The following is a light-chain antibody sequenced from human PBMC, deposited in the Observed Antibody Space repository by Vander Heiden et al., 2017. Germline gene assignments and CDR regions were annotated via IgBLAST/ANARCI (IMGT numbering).Light chain of an antibody. V-gene: IGLV2-11*01. CDR3: CSYAGTYSDA. Sequence: QSALTQPRSVSGSPGQSVTISCTGTSSDIGGYDFVSWYQQHPGKAPELIIYDVTKGPSGVPDRFSGSKSGNTASLTITGLQTEDEADYYCCSYAGTYSDAFGTGTKLTVL. J-gene: IGLJ1*01. CDR2: DVT. CDR1: SSDIGGYDF.